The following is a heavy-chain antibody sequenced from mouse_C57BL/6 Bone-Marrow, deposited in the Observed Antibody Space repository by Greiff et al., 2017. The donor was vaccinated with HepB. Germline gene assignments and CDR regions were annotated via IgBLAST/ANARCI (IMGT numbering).Heavy chain of an antibody. J-gene: IGHJ4*01. CDR1: GFPITSGYY. CDR2: ITHSGET. V-gene: IGHV12-3*01. Sequence: QLQESGPGLVKPSQSLFLTCSITGFPITSGYYWIWIRQSPGKPLEWMGYITHSGETFYNPSLQSPISITRETSKNQFFLQLNAVTTEDTAMYYYAGDQGIYYCVYAYYYAMDYWGQGTSVTVTS. D-gene: IGHD2-13*01. CDR3: AGDQGIYYCVYAYYYAMDY.